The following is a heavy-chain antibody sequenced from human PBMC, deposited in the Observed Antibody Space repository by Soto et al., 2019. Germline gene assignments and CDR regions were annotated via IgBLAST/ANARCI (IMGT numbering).Heavy chain of an antibody. V-gene: IGHV4-61*01. CDR1: GGSVSSGSYY. CDR3: ARHEATTAVAKWDYFDY. Sequence: PSETLSLTCTVSGGSVSSGSYYWSWIRQPPGKGLEWIGYIYYSGSTNYNPSLKSRVTISVGTSKNQFSLKLSSVTAADTALYYCARHEATTAVAKWDYFDYWGQGTLVTVSS. J-gene: IGHJ4*02. CDR2: IYYSGST. D-gene: IGHD6-19*01.